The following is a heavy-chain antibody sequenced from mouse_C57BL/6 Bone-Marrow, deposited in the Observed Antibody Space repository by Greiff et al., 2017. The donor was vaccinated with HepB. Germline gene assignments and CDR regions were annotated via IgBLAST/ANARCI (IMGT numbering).Heavy chain of an antibody. Sequence: VVKPGASVKMSCKASGYTFTDYNMHWVKQSHGKSLEWIGYINPNNGGTSYNQKFKGKATLTANKSSSTAYMEIRSLTSEDSAVYYCAIIYYDYDAAWFAYWGQGTLVTVSA. CDR3: AIIYYDYDAAWFAY. J-gene: IGHJ3*01. CDR2: INPNNGGT. CDR1: GYTFTDYN. V-gene: IGHV1-22*01. D-gene: IGHD2-4*01.